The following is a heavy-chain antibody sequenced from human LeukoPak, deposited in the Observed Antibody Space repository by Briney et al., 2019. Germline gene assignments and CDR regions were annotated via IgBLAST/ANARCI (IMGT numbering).Heavy chain of an antibody. Sequence: GGSLRLSCAASGFTFSDYYMSWIRQAPGKGLGWVSYIISSSSYTNYADSVKGRFTISRDNAKNSLYLQMNSLRAEDTAVYYCARDRLDGYCSSTSCYDYYYYGMDVWGQGTTVTVSS. D-gene: IGHD2-2*03. J-gene: IGHJ6*02. CDR1: GFTFSDYY. V-gene: IGHV3-11*05. CDR2: IISSSSYT. CDR3: ARDRLDGYCSSTSCYDYYYYGMDV.